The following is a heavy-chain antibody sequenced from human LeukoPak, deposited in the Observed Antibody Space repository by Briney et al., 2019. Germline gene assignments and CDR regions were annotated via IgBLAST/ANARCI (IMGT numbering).Heavy chain of an antibody. D-gene: IGHD6-13*01. Sequence: GASVKVSCKASGYTFTSYGISGVGQAPGQGLEWMGWTSAYNGNTNYAQKLQGRATMTPDTSTSTAYMELRSLKSDATAVYYCARGPSSSWYDYWGQGTLVTVSS. CDR1: GYTFTSYG. CDR2: TSAYNGNT. J-gene: IGHJ4*02. V-gene: IGHV1-18*01. CDR3: ARGPSSSWYDY.